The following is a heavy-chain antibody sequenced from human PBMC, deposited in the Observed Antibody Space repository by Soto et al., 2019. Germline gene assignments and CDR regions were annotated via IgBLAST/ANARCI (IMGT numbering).Heavy chain of an antibody. Sequence: GGSLRLSCAASGFTFSSYAMSWVRQAPGKGLEWVSAISGSGGSTYYADSVKGRFTISRDNSKNTLYLQMNSLRAEDTAVYYCAKGSIAAAGTPMNFDYWGQGSLVTVSS. V-gene: IGHV3-23*01. CDR2: ISGSGGST. CDR3: AKGSIAAAGTPMNFDY. J-gene: IGHJ4*02. CDR1: GFTFSSYA. D-gene: IGHD6-13*01.